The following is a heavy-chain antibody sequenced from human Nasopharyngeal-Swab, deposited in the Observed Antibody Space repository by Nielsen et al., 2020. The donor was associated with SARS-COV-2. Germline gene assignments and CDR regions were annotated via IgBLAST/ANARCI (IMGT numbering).Heavy chain of an antibody. D-gene: IGHD4-23*01. J-gene: IGHJ4*02. CDR3: ARDIGGKYGY. CDR2: ISGSGGST. V-gene: IGHV3-23*01. CDR1: GFTFSSYA. Sequence: GESLKISCAASGFTFSSYAMSWVRQAPGKGLEWVSAISGSGGSTYYADSAKGRFTISRDNSKNTLYLQMNSLRAEDTAVYYCARDIGGKYGYWGQGSLVTVSS.